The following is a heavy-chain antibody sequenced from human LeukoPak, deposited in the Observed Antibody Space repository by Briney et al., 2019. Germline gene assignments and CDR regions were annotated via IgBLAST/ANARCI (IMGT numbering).Heavy chain of an antibody. V-gene: IGHV3-23*01. Sequence: GGSLRLSCAASGFTFSSYAMSWVRQAPGKGLEWVSAISGSGGSTYYADSVKGRFTISRDNSKNTLYLQMNSLRAEDTAVYYCARAESPSTYCSSTSCYYFDYWGQGTLVTVSS. CDR3: ARAESPSTYCSSTSCYYFDY. J-gene: IGHJ4*02. D-gene: IGHD2-2*01. CDR2: ISGSGGST. CDR1: GFTFSSYA.